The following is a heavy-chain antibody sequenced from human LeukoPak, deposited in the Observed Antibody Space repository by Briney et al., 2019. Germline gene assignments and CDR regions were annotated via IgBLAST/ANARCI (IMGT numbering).Heavy chain of an antibody. D-gene: IGHD6-19*01. V-gene: IGHV4-38-2*02. J-gene: IGHJ4*02. CDR2: IYYSGST. CDR3: ARGQYNSGLDY. CDR1: GYSISSGYY. Sequence: SETLSLTCTVSGYSISSGYYWGWIRQPPGKGLEWIGYIYYSGSTNYNPSLKSRVTIAVDTSKSQYSLKLSSVTAADTAVYYCARGQYNSGLDYWGQGTLVTVSS.